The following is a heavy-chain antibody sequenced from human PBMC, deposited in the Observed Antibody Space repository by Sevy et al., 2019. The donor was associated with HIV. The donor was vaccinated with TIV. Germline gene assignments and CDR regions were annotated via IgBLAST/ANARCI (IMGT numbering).Heavy chain of an antibody. D-gene: IGHD1-1*01. J-gene: IGHJ4*02. CDR2: INFTGNT. V-gene: IGHV4-59*01. CDR3: ARGSTTRPRVFDY. CDR1: GGSISSYF. Sequence: SETLSLTCSASGGSISSYFWTWVRQSPGKGLEWIGNINFTGNTDYNPSLKSRFTLSLDTSKSQISLTLKSVTAADAAIYFCARGSTTRPRVFDYWGQGTLVTVSS.